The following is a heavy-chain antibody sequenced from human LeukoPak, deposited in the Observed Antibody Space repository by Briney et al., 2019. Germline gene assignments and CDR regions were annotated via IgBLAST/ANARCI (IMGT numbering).Heavy chain of an antibody. CDR3: ARLASIAARPDYMDV. CDR2: IYYSGST. D-gene: IGHD6-6*01. CDR1: GGSISSYY. Sequence: SETLSLTCTVSGGSISSYYWSWIRQPPGKGLEWIGYIYYSGSTNYNPSLKSRVTISVDTSKNQFSLKLSSVTAADTAVYYCARLASIAARPDYMDVWGKGTMVTVSS. J-gene: IGHJ6*03. V-gene: IGHV4-59*01.